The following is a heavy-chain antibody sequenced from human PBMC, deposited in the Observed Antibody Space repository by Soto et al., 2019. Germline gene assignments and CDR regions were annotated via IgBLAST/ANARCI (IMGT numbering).Heavy chain of an antibody. Sequence: PSETLSLTCTVSGGSISSGGYYWSWIRQHPGKGLEWIGYIYYSGSTYYNPSLKSRVTISVDTSKNQFSLKLSSVTAADAAVYYCARVGFGSGWYMRGNWFDPWGQGTLVTVS. CDR1: GGSISSGGYY. V-gene: IGHV4-31*03. CDR3: ARVGFGSGWYMRGNWFDP. CDR2: IYYSGST. J-gene: IGHJ5*02. D-gene: IGHD6-19*01.